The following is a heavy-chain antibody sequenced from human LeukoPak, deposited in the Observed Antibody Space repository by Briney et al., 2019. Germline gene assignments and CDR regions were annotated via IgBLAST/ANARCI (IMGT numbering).Heavy chain of an antibody. D-gene: IGHD3-22*01. Sequence: GSLRLSCAASGFTFTSYSMHWVRQVPGKGLEWVSSISISSYIYYADSVKGRFTISRDNAKNSLYLQMNSLRAEDTAVYYCARPHGGYYDSSGYYYAFDYWGQGTLVTVSS. CDR3: ARPHGGYYDSSGYYYAFDY. CDR2: ISISSYI. CDR1: GFTFTSYS. J-gene: IGHJ4*02. V-gene: IGHV3-21*01.